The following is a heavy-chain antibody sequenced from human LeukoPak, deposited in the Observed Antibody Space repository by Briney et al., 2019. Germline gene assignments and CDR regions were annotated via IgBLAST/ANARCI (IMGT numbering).Heavy chain of an antibody. Sequence: PSETLSLTYTVSGGSISSYYWSWIRQPPGKGLEWIGYIYYSGSTNYNPSLKSRVTISVDTSKNQFTLKLSSVTAADTAVYYCARQYGASGKDYWGQGTLVTVSS. J-gene: IGHJ4*02. V-gene: IGHV4-59*08. CDR1: GGSISSYY. D-gene: IGHD3-10*01. CDR3: ARQYGASGKDY. CDR2: IYYSGST.